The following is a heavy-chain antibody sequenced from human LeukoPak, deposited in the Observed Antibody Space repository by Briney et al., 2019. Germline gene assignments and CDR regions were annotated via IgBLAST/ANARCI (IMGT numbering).Heavy chain of an antibody. J-gene: IGHJ4*02. V-gene: IGHV1-18*01. D-gene: IGHD3-22*01. CDR3: ARDVTMIRAFDY. CDR2: ISAYNGNT. Sequence: ASVKVSFKASGYTFPSYGISWVRQAPGQGLEWMGWISAYNGNTNYAQKLQGRVTMTTDTSTSTAYMELRSLRSDDTAVYYCARDVTMIRAFDYWGQGTLVTVSS. CDR1: GYTFPSYG.